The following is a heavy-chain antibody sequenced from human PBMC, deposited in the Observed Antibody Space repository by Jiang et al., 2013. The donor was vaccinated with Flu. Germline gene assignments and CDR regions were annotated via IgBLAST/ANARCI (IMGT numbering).Heavy chain of an antibody. J-gene: IGHJ4*02. CDR1: GGSISSYY. V-gene: IGHV4-59*01. CDR2: IYYSGST. D-gene: IGHD3-22*01. Sequence: KPSETLSLTCTVSGGSISSYYWSWIRQPPGKGLEWIGYIYYSGSTNYNPSLKSRVTISVDTSKNQFSLKLSSVTAADTAVYYCARAQDYYDSSGYSFWGQGTLVTVSS. CDR3: ARAQDYYDSSGYSF.